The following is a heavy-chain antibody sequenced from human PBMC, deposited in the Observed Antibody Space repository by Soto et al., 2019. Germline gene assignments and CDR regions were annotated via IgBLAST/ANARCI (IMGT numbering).Heavy chain of an antibody. V-gene: IGHV3-15*01. D-gene: IGHD3-10*01. J-gene: IGHJ4*02. CDR3: TKDDSGGSGY. Sequence: SLRLSCAASRFTFSNAWMSWVRQAPGKGLEWVGRIKSETDGGTTDYAAPVKGRFTISRDDSKNTLYLQMNSLKTEDTGVYYCTKDDSGGSGYWGQGTLVPVSS. CDR1: RFTFSNAW. CDR2: IKSETDGGTT.